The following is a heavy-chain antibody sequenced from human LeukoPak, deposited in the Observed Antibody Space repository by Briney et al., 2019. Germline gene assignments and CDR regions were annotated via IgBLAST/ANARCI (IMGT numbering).Heavy chain of an antibody. J-gene: IGHJ4*02. V-gene: IGHV3-15*01. CDR3: TTEAGNGYFDY. CDR2: IKTKTDGGTT. D-gene: IGHD2-8*01. CDR1: GFTFSNAW. Sequence: GGSLRLSCAASGFTFSNAWMSWVRQAPGKGLEWVGRIKTKTDGGTTDYAAPVKGRFSISRDDSKNTLYLQMNSLKTEDTGVYYCTTEAGNGYFDYWGQGTLVTVSS.